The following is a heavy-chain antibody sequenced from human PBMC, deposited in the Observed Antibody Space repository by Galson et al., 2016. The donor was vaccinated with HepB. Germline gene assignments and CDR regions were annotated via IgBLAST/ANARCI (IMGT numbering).Heavy chain of an antibody. Sequence: SLRLSCAASGFTFSTYWMYWVRQAPGKGLVWVARIKNDGSSTSYADSVKGRFTISRDNAKNTLYLQMNSLRAEDTAVYYCARAQHHVLRFLEWLLWSAFDIWGQGTIVTVSS. CDR3: ARAQHHVLRFLEWLLWSAFDI. V-gene: IGHV3-74*01. D-gene: IGHD3-3*01. J-gene: IGHJ3*02. CDR1: GFTFSTYW. CDR2: IKNDGSST.